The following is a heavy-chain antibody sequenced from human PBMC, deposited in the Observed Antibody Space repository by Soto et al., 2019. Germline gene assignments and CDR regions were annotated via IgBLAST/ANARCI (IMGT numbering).Heavy chain of an antibody. CDR1: GGTFSSYA. CDR2: IIPIFGTA. CDR3: ARNGGRYPSWLHP. Sequence: SVKVSCKASGGTFSSYAISWVRQAPGQGLEWMGGIIPIFGTANYAQKFQGRVTITADESTSTAYMELSSLRAEDTVVYYCARNGGRYPSWLHPWGQGALVTVPP. J-gene: IGHJ5*02. D-gene: IGHD1-26*01. V-gene: IGHV1-69*13.